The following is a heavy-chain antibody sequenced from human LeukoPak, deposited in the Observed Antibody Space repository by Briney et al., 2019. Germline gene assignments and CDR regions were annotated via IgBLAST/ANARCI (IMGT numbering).Heavy chain of an antibody. D-gene: IGHD3-22*01. Sequence: GESLKISCKGSGYGFTSYWIGWVRQMPGKGLVWLGIIYPGDSDTRYSPSFQGQVTISADKSISTAYLQWSSLKASDTAMYYCARHGYYDSSGYYDYYYYYGMDVWGQGTTVTVSS. CDR2: IYPGDSDT. CDR3: ARHGYYDSSGYYDYYYYYGMDV. V-gene: IGHV5-51*01. CDR1: GYGFTSYW. J-gene: IGHJ6*02.